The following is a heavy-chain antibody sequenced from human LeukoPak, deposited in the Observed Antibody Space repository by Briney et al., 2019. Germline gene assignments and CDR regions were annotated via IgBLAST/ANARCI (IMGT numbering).Heavy chain of an antibody. CDR2: IYTSGST. Sequence: SETLSLTCTVSGGSISSGSYYWSWIRQPTGKGLEWIGRIYTSGSTNYNPSLKSRVTISVDTSKNQFSLKLSSVTAADTAVYYCARHRPNYSGYDEVDYWGQGTLVTVSS. CDR1: GGSISSGSYY. D-gene: IGHD5-12*01. CDR3: ARHRPNYSGYDEVDY. J-gene: IGHJ4*02. V-gene: IGHV4-61*02.